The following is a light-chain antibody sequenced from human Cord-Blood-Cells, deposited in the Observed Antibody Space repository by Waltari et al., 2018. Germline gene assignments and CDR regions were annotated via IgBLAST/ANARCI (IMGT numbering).Light chain of an antibody. Sequence: QSVLTQPPSVSAAPGQKVTTPCSGTSPTIGTNYVSWYPQPPGTAPKLPIYENNKRPSGIPDRFSGSKSGTSATLGITGLQTGDEADYYCGTWDSSLSAYVFGTGTKVTVL. CDR2: ENN. J-gene: IGLJ1*01. V-gene: IGLV1-51*02. CDR3: GTWDSSLSAYV. CDR1: SPTIGTNY.